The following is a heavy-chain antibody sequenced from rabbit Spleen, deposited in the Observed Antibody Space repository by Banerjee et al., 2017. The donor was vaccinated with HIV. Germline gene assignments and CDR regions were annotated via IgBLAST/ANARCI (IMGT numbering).Heavy chain of an antibody. J-gene: IGHJ6*01. D-gene: IGHD4-1*01. V-gene: IGHV1S45*01. CDR2: IYTGNYKT. CDR3: ARDSIGSGWAGDL. Sequence: QEQLVESGGGLGQPGASLRLTCTASGSSFSRSYDMCWVRQAPGKGLEWISCIYTGNYKTFYASWAKGRFPLSKTSSTTVTLQMTSLTVADTATYFCARDSIGSGWAGDLWGQGTLVTVS. CDR1: GSSFSRSYD.